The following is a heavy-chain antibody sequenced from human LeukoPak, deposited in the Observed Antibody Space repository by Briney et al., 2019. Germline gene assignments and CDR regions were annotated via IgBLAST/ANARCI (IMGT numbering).Heavy chain of an antibody. CDR3: AREEGAQQQLWYYYYGMDV. Sequence: SQTLSLTCAISGDSVSSNSAAWNWIRQSPSRGLEWLGRTYYRSKWYNDYAVSVKSRITINPDTSKNQFSLQLNSVTPEDTAVYYCAREEGAQQQLWYYYYGMDVWGQGTTVTVSS. CDR1: GDSVSSNSAA. V-gene: IGHV6-1*01. J-gene: IGHJ6*02. D-gene: IGHD6-13*01. CDR2: TYYRSKWYN.